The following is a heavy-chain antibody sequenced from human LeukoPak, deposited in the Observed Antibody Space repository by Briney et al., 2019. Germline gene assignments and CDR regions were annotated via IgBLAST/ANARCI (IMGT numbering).Heavy chain of an antibody. CDR2: INPIFGTA. D-gene: IGHD3-22*01. J-gene: IGHJ5*02. Sequence: ASVKVSCKASGYTFTCYYMHWVRQAPGQGREWMGWINPIFGTANYAQKFQGIVTMTEDTSTDTAYMELSSLRPEDTAVYYCATDLYLYDNSGENAGWFDPWGQGTLVTVSS. V-gene: IGHV1-2*02. CDR3: ATDLYLYDNSGENAGWFDP. CDR1: GYTFTCYY.